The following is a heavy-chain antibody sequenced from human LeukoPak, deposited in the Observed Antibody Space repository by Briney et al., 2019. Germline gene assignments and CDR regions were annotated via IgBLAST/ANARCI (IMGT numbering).Heavy chain of an antibody. V-gene: IGHV1-2*02. J-gene: IGHJ4*02. CDR1: GYTFTAYY. CDR2: MYPKTAAS. CDR3: VRADGGSHFDY. D-gene: IGHD1-26*01. Sequence: ASVKVSCKASGYTFTAYYIHWVRQAPGQGLEWMGWMYPKTAASNNEQKFQGRVTMTSDTSISTAYMELTLLTSDDTAICYCVRADGGSHFDYWGQGTLVTVSS.